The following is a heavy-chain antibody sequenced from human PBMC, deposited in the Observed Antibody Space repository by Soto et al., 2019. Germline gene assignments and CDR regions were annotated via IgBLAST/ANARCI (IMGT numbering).Heavy chain of an antibody. CDR3: ARDYYYGMDV. J-gene: IGHJ6*02. Sequence: DSVKVSCRASGYTFTGYYMHWVRQAPGQGLEWMGWINPNSGGTNYAQKFQGRVTMTRDTSISTAYMELSRLRSDDTAVYYCARDYYYGMDVWGQGTTVTVSS. V-gene: IGHV1-2*02. CDR2: INPNSGGT. CDR1: GYTFTGYY.